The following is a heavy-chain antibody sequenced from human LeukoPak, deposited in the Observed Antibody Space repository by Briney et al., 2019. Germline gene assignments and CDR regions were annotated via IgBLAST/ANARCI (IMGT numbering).Heavy chain of an antibody. V-gene: IGHV4-59*01. D-gene: IGHD4-17*01. CDR2: AADSGCT. CDR1: GDSMSDYF. CDR3: AAMTTVTMYSYFFDS. Sequence: SETLSLTCTVSGDSMSDYFWTWIRQPPGKGLEWIGYAADSGCTNYNPSLKSRVTISVDSSTNHLSLRLTSVTAADTAIYYCAAMTTVTMYSYFFDSWGQGTLLTVSS. J-gene: IGHJ4*02.